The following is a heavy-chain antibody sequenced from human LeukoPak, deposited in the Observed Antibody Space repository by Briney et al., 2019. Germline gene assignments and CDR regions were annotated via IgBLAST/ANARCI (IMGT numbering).Heavy chain of an antibody. CDR2: INPNNGGT. V-gene: IGHV1-2*02. D-gene: IGHD2-21*01. CDR3: ASHVAGAVWFDP. CDR1: GYTFTGYH. Sequence: GASVKVSCKASGYTFTGYHMHWVRQAPGQGLEWMGWINPNNGGTNYAQKFQGRVTMTRDTSISTAYMEVSRLRSDDTAIYYCASHVAGAVWFDPWGQGTLVTVSS. J-gene: IGHJ5*02.